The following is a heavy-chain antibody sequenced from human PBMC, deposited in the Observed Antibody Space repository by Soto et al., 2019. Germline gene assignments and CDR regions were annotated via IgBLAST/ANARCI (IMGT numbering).Heavy chain of an antibody. V-gene: IGHV1-69*13. Sequence: SVKVSCKASGGTFSSYAISWVRQAPGQGLEWMGGIIPIFGTANYAQKFQGRVTITADESTSTAYMELSSLRSEDTAVYYCAIGGINPRILGMVMHPTAAPKPAYYSGQGTLVTVSS. CDR3: AIGGINPRILGMVMHPTAAPKPAYY. CDR2: IIPIFGTA. J-gene: IGHJ4*02. CDR1: GGTFSSYA. D-gene: IGHD3-3*02.